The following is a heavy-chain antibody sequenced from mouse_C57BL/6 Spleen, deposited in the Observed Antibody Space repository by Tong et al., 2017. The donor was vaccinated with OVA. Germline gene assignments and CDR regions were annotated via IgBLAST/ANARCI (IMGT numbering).Heavy chain of an antibody. J-gene: IGHJ3*01. CDR3: ARHYMTTTGFAY. V-gene: IGHV5-9-3*01. D-gene: IGHD2-4*01. Sequence: EVQLQESGGGLVKPGGSLKLSCAASGFTLSSYAMSWVRQTPEKRLEWVATISSGGSYTYYPDSVKGRFTISRDNAKNTLYLQMSGLRSEDTAMHYCARHYMTTTGFAYWGQGTLVTVSA. CDR1: GFTLSSYA. CDR2: ISSGGSYT.